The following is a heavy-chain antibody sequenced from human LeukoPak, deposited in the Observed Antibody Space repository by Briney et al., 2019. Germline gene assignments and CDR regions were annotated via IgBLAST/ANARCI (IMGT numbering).Heavy chain of an antibody. J-gene: IGHJ5*02. Sequence: SETLSLTCAVYGGSFSGYYWSWIRQPPGKGLEWIGEINHSGSTNYNPSLKSRVTISVDTSKNQFSLKLSSVTAADTAVYYCASTYYYDSSGYYTWGQGTLVTVSS. D-gene: IGHD3-22*01. V-gene: IGHV4-34*01. CDR2: INHSGST. CDR1: GGSFSGYY. CDR3: ASTYYYDSSGYYT.